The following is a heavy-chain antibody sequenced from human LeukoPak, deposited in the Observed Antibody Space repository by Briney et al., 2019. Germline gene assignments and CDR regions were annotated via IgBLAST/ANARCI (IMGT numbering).Heavy chain of an antibody. CDR2: IYTSGST. CDR1: GGSISSYY. D-gene: IGHD6-13*01. CDR3: ASTTYSSSRFYYYYYGMDV. J-gene: IGHJ6*02. Sequence: SETLSLTCTVSGGSISSYYWSWIRQPAGKGLEWIGRIYTSGSTNYNPSLKSRVTMSVDTSKNQFSLKLSSVTAADTAVYYCASTTYSSSRFYYYYYGMDVWGQGTTVTVSS. V-gene: IGHV4-4*07.